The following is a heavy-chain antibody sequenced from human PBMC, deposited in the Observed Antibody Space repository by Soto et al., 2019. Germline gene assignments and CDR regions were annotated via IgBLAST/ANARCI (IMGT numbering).Heavy chain of an antibody. CDR3: ARELYSGVYYYYYMDV. CDR1: GYTFTSYA. V-gene: IGHV1-3*01. D-gene: IGHD1-26*01. Sequence: ASVKVSCKASGYTFTSYAMHWVRQAPGQRLEWMGWINAGNGNTKYSQKFQGRVTITRDTSASTAYMELSSLRSEDTAVYYCARELYSGVYYYYYMDVWGKGTTVTVSS. CDR2: INAGNGNT. J-gene: IGHJ6*03.